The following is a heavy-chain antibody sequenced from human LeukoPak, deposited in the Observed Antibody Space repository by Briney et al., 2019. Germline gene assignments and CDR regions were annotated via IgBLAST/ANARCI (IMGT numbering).Heavy chain of an antibody. V-gene: IGHV3-53*01. J-gene: IGHJ4*02. CDR2: IYSGGST. CDR3: ARDLSYYDSSGPLGY. D-gene: IGHD3-22*01. CDR1: GFTVSSNY. Sequence: SGGSLRLSCAASGFTVSSNYMSWVRQAPGKGLEWVSVIYSGGSTYYADSVKGRFTISRDNSKNTLCLQMNSLRAEDTAVYYCARDLSYYDSSGPLGYWGQGTLVTVSS.